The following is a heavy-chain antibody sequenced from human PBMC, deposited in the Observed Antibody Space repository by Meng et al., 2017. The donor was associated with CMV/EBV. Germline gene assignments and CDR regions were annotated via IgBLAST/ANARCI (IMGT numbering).Heavy chain of an antibody. CDR3: ARERGDDSGYNFDS. Sequence: QPPLQGSGPGLVKPSETLSLTCSVSGGFFSGFFWTWIRQPAGKGLEWIGRIYSTGGTNYNPSFESRVTISLDGSNNQFSLKLNSVTAADTAIYYCARERGDDSGYNFDSWGQGTLVTVSS. V-gene: IGHV4-4*07. CDR1: GGFFSGFF. CDR2: IYSTGGT. J-gene: IGHJ4*02. D-gene: IGHD3-22*01.